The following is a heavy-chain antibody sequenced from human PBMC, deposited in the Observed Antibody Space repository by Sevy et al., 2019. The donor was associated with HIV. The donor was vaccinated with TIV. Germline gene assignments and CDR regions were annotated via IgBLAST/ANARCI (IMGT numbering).Heavy chain of an antibody. V-gene: IGHV3-48*03. J-gene: IGHJ4*02. D-gene: IGHD6-13*01. Sequence: GGSLRLSCAASGFTFSSYEMNWVRQAPGKGLEWVSYISSSGSTIYYADPVKGRFTISRDNAKNSLYLQMNSLRAEDTAVYYCARGRIAAAGPHYFDYWGQGTLVTVSS. CDR1: GFTFSSYE. CDR2: ISSSGSTI. CDR3: ARGRIAAAGPHYFDY.